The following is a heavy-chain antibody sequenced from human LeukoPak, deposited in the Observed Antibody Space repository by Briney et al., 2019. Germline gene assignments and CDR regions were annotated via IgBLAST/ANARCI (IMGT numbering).Heavy chain of an antibody. D-gene: IGHD2-2*01. CDR1: VGTFSSYA. CDR2: IIPIFGTA. CDR3: ARGALSRGVPAAMDYMDV. J-gene: IGHJ6*03. V-gene: IGHV1-69*13. Sequence: GASVKVSCEASVGTFSSYAISWVRQAPGQGLEWMGGIIPIFGTANYAQKFQGRVTITADESTSTAYMELSSLRSEDTAVYYCARGALSRGVPAAMDYMDVWGKGTTVTVSS.